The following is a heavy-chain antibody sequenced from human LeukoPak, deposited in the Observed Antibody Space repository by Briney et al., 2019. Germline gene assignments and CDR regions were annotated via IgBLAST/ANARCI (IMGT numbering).Heavy chain of an antibody. V-gene: IGHV1-18*01. CDR1: GYTFTSYG. CDR2: ISAYNGNT. D-gene: IGHD3-22*01. Sequence: ASVKVSCKASGYTFTSYGISWVRQAPGRGLEWMGWISAYNGNTNYAQKLQGRVTMTTDTSTSTAYMELRSLRSDDTAVYYCARDSPNYYDSSGYYYPFDYWGQGTLVTVSS. J-gene: IGHJ4*02. CDR3: ARDSPNYYDSSGYYYPFDY.